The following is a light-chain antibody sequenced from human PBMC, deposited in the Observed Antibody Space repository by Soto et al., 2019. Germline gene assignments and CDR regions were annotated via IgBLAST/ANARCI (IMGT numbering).Light chain of an antibody. J-gene: IGKJ4*01. CDR2: DAS. Sequence: DIQMTQSPSSVSASVGDRVAITCQASQDISNYLNWYQQKPGKAPKLLIYDASNLETGVPSRFSGSGSGTDFTFTISSLQPEDIATYYCQQYDNPLLTFGGGTKVDIK. V-gene: IGKV1-33*01. CDR3: QQYDNPLLT. CDR1: QDISNY.